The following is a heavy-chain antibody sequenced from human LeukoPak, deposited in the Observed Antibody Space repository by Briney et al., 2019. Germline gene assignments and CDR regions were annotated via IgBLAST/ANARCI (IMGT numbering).Heavy chain of an antibody. CDR1: GFTFSSNW. V-gene: IGHV3-15*07. J-gene: IGHJ5*02. D-gene: IGHD3-22*01. CDR2: IRSNSDGGTI. Sequence: GGSLRLSCAASGFTFSSNWMHWVRQAPGKGLEWVGRIRSNSDGGTIDYAAPVKGRFALSRDDSKNTLYLQMNSLQTEDTAVYYCATDFYDTTWGQGTLVTVSS. CDR3: ATDFYDTT.